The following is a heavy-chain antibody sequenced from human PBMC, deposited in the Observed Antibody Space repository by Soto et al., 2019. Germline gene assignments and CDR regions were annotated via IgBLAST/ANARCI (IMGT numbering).Heavy chain of an antibody. V-gene: IGHV3-23*01. CDR3: AKKQERELPRVIDF. D-gene: IGHD1-7*01. CDR1: GLTFSNYA. Sequence: GGSLRLSCATSGLTFSNYAMGWVRQAPGGGLEWVSSMSGSSSTTYYADSVRGRFTISRDRSKNTLYLQMSSLRAEDTALYYCAKKQERELPRVIDFWGQGTLVTVSS. J-gene: IGHJ4*02. CDR2: MSGSSSTT.